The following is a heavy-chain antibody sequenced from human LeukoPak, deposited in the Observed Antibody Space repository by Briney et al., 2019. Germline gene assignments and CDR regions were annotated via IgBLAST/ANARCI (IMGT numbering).Heavy chain of an antibody. CDR2: TFYRSKWFH. J-gene: IGHJ4*02. CDR1: GDSFSSDTAA. Sequence: SQTLSLTCALSGDSFSSDTAAWNWIRQSPSRGLEWLGRTFYRSKWFHDYAVSVKSRITINPDASKNQFSLQLNSVTPEDTAVYYCARDLLGAAPPFDYWGQGTLVTVSS. V-gene: IGHV6-1*01. D-gene: IGHD3-16*01. CDR3: ARDLLGAAPPFDY.